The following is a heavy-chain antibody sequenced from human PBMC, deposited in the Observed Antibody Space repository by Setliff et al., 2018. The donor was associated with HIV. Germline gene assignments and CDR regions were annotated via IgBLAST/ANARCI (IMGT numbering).Heavy chain of an antibody. CDR1: AYTFTSYG. V-gene: IGHV1-18*01. J-gene: IGHJ3*02. Sequence: GASVKVSCKASAYTFTSYGISWLRQAPGQGLEWMGWISAYNGNTNYAKKLQGRVTMTTDTSTSTAYMELRSLRSDDTAVYFCARMRVFLGTTGTRRVDAFDIWGQGTMVTVSS. CDR2: ISAYNGNT. D-gene: IGHD1-1*01. CDR3: ARMRVFLGTTGTRRVDAFDI.